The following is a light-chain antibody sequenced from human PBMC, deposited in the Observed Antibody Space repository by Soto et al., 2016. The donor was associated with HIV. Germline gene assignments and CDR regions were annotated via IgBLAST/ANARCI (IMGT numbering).Light chain of an antibody. CDR1: QSLLHSNGYNY. CDR3: MQALQNPIT. J-gene: IGKJ5*01. V-gene: IGKV2-28*01. Sequence: DVVLTQFPLSLPVTPGEPASISCRSSQSLLHSNGYNYLDWYLQKPGQSPQLLMYVGSYRASGVPDRFSGSGSGTDFTLKISRVEAEDVGVYYCMQALQNPITFGQRDTTGRLN. CDR2: VGS.